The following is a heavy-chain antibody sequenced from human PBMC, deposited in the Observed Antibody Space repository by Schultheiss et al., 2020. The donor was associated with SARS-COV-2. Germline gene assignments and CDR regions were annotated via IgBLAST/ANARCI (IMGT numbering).Heavy chain of an antibody. V-gene: IGHV3-23*03. CDR3: AKSLGSGYYLGES. CDR2: IYSGGST. J-gene: IGHJ4*02. CDR1: GFTFSSYA. D-gene: IGHD3-22*01. Sequence: GGSLRLSCSASGFTFSSYAMSWVRQAPGKGLEWVSVIYSGGSTYYADSVKGRFTISRDNSKNTLYLQMNSLRAEDTAVYYCAKSLGSGYYLGESWGQGTLVTVSS.